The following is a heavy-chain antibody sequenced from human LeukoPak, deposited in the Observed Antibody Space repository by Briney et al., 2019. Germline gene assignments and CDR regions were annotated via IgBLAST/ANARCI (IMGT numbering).Heavy chain of an antibody. D-gene: IGHD2-2*01. J-gene: IGHJ4*02. V-gene: IGHV3-23*01. CDR2: ISGSGGST. CDR3: AKDVAPTRVVPAATPFDC. Sequence: PGGSLRLSCAASGFTFSDYYMSWIRQAPGKGLEWVSVISGSGGSTYYADSVKGRFTISRDNSKNTLYLQMNSLRAEDTAVYYCAKDVAPTRVVPAATPFDCWGQGTLVTVSS. CDR1: GFTFSDYY.